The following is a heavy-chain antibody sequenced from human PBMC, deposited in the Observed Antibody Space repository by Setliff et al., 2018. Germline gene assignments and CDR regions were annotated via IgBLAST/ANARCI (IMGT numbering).Heavy chain of an antibody. J-gene: IGHJ6*02. CDR3: ARIQWRWNPSYYYCGMDV. V-gene: IGHV2-5*02. CDR2: IYWDDDK. Sequence: SGPTLVNPTQTLTLTCTFSGFSLSTSGVGVGWIRQPPGKALEWLALIYWDDDKRYSPSLKSRLTITKDTSKNQVVLTMTNMDPVDTATYYCARIQWRWNPSYYYCGMDVWGQGTTVTVAS. D-gene: IGHD1-1*01. CDR1: GFSLSTSGVG.